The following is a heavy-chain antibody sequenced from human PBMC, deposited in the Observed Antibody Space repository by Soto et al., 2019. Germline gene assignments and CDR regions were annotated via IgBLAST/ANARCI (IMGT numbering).Heavy chain of an antibody. CDR1: GYTFTGHY. J-gene: IGHJ4*02. CDR2: IGPESGAT. CDR3: GRGRSGQIVVFY. D-gene: IGHD3-3*01. V-gene: IGHV1-2*02. Sequence: SVKVSCKASGYTFTGHYIHWVRQAPEQGPEWMGEIGPESGATRYAEKFQGRVTMTLDTSITTVYMELKNLSPDDTAVYYCGRGRSGQIVVFYWGQGTPVTVS.